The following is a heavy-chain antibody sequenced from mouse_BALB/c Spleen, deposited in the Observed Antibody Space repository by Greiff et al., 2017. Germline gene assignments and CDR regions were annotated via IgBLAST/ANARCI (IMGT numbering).Heavy chain of an antibody. V-gene: IGHV2-9*02. Sequence: QVQLQQSGPGLVAPSQSLSLSCTASGFSLTSYGVHWVRQPPGQGLEWLGVICAGGSTNYNSALMSSVSISKDNSTSQVSLKMNSLQTDDTAVYYCARDDYGSSLDYWGQGTTLTVSA. CDR1: GFSLTSYG. D-gene: IGHD1-1*01. J-gene: IGHJ2*01. CDR2: ICAGGST. CDR3: ARDDYGSSLDY.